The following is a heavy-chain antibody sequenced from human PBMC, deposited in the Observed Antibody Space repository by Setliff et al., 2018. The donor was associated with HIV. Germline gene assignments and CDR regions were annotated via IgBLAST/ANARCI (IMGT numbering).Heavy chain of an antibody. D-gene: IGHD3-3*01. J-gene: IGHJ6*03. CDR3: AKAQRGLWTGAEYFYYYYMDV. Sequence: GGSLRLSCAASGFTFSSYSMNWVRQAPGKGLEWVSSISSRSSYIYYADSVRGRFTISSDNSKNTIYLQMNSLRAEDTALYYCAKAQRGLWTGAEYFYYYYMDVWGKGTTVTVSS. CDR1: GFTFSSYS. V-gene: IGHV3-21*04. CDR2: ISSRSSYI.